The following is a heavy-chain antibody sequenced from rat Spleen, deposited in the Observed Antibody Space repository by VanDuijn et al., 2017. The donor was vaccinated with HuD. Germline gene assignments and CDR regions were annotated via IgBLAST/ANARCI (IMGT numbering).Heavy chain of an antibody. D-gene: IGHD1-7*01. V-gene: IGHV5-20*01. CDR3: TRGHTMGMTNWFAY. J-gene: IGHJ3*01. Sequence: EVQLAGSGGGLVQPGRSLKLSCAASGFTFSDYYMAWVRQAPTKGLEWVATISSDGGRNFYRDSVKGRFTISRDNAKSTLYLQMNSLRSEDTATYYCTRGHTMGMTNWFAYWGQGTLVTVSS. CDR1: GFTFSDYY. CDR2: ISSDGGRN.